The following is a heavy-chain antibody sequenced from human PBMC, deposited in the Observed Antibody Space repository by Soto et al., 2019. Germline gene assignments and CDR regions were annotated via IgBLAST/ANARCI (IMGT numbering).Heavy chain of an antibody. D-gene: IGHD2-15*01. J-gene: IGHJ4*02. CDR1: GFTFSSYA. V-gene: IGHV3-23*01. CDR2: ISGSGGST. Sequence: EVQLLESGGGLVQPGGSLRLSCAASGFTFSSYAMSWVRQAPGKGLEWVSAISGSGGSTYYADSVKGRFTISRDNSKNTIYLQMNSLRAEDTAVYYCANARGYCSGGSCYSSGGYYFDYWCQGPLVTVSS. CDR3: ANARGYCSGGSCYSSGGYYFDY.